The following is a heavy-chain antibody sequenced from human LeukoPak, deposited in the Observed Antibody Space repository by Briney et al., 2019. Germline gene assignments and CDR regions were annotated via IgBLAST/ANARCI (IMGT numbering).Heavy chain of an antibody. CDR2: IYSSGAT. J-gene: IGHJ4*02. D-gene: IGHD3-10*01. V-gene: IGHV3-53*01. CDR3: ARELHYYFSGSY. CDR1: GFTVTNTY. Sequence: GGSLRLSCAAYGFTVTNTYMTWVRQAPGKGLEWVSVIYSSGATSYAGSVKGRFTISRDSSRNTLSLQMDSLSAEDTAVYYCARELHYYFSGSYWGQGTLVTVSS.